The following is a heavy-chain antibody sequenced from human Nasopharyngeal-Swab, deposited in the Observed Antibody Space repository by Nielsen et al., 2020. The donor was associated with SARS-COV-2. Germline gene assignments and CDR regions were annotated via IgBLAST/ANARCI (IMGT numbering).Heavy chain of an antibody. CDR3: APMIVDRNWFDP. CDR1: GGSISSYY. D-gene: IGHD3/OR15-3a*01. J-gene: IGHJ5*02. Sequence: SETLSLTCTLSGGSISSYYCSWIRQPPGKGLEWIGYIYYSGSTNYNPTLKSRVTISVDTPKNQFTLKLSSVTAADTAVYYCAPMIVDRNWFDPWGQGTLVTVSS. V-gene: IGHV4-59*01. CDR2: IYYSGST.